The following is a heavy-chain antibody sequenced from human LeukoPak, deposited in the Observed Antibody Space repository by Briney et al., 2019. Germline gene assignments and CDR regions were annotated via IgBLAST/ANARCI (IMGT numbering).Heavy chain of an antibody. D-gene: IGHD6-19*01. CDR1: GFTFSDYY. CDR2: ISSSGSTI. J-gene: IGHJ4*02. V-gene: IGHV3-11*01. CDR3: ASYSSGWYSVLPGPYFDY. Sequence: GGSLRLSCAASGFTFSDYYMSWIRQAPGKGLEWVSYISSSGSTIYYADSVKGRFTISRDNAKNSLYLQMNSLRAEDTAVYYCASYSSGWYSVLPGPYFDYWGQGTLVTVSS.